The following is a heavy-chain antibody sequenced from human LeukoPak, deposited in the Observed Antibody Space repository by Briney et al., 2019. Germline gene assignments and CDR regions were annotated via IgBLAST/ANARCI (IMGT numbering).Heavy chain of an antibody. CDR2: ISSSSSTI. J-gene: IGHJ4*02. D-gene: IGHD3-3*01. CDR1: GFTFSSYS. CDR3: ARANAHWSGNYLSGDY. Sequence: HTGGSLRLSCAASGFTFSSYSMNWVRQAPGKGLEWIAYISSSSSTIYYADSVKGRITISRDNAKKSLYLQMNSLRAEDTAVYYCARANAHWSGNYLSGDYWGQGTPVTVSS. V-gene: IGHV3-48*01.